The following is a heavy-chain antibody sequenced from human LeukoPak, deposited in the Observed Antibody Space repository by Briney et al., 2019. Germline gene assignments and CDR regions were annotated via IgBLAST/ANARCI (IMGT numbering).Heavy chain of an antibody. CDR2: LYYGENS. V-gene: IGHV4-39*01. J-gene: IGHJ4*02. CDR1: GGSISIISSSTYY. D-gene: IGHD6-25*01. Sequence: SETLSLTCTVSGGSISIISSSTYYWGWIRQAPGKGLEWIGSLYYGENSHYNPSLKSRATLSVDTSNNQFSLKLTSVTAADAAVYFCARQLPTVAADTRGYFDYWGQGTVVTVSS. CDR3: ARQLPTVAADTRGYFDY.